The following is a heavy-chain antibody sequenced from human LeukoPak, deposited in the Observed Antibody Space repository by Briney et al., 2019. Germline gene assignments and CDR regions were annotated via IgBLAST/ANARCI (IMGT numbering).Heavy chain of an antibody. CDR3: ARGRSDSGWYFDY. J-gene: IGHJ4*02. D-gene: IGHD6-19*01. CDR1: GFTFSSYA. CDR2: ISGSGGST. V-gene: IGHV3-23*01. Sequence: PGGSLRLSCAASGFTFSSYAMSWVRQAPGKGLEWVSAISGSGGSTYYADSVKGRFTISRDNAKNSLYLQVNSLRAEDTAVYYCARGRSDSGWYFDYWGQGTLVTVSS.